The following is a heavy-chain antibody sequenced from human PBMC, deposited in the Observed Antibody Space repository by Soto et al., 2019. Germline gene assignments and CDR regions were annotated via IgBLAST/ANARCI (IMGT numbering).Heavy chain of an antibody. D-gene: IGHD6-25*01. CDR1: GGSISSYY. Sequence: KPSETLSLTCTVSGGSISSYYWSWIRQPPGKGLEWIGYIYYSGSTNYNPSLKSRVTISVDTSKNQFSLKLSSVTAADTAVYYCARFGSSGWGYYYYYGMDVWGQGTTVTVSS. V-gene: IGHV4-59*01. CDR2: IYYSGST. J-gene: IGHJ6*02. CDR3: ARFGSSGWGYYYYYGMDV.